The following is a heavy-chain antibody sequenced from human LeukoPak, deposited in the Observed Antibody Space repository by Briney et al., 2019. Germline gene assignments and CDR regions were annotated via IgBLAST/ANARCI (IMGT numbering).Heavy chain of an antibody. D-gene: IGHD2-2*01. Sequence: PGGSLRLSCAASGFTVTDNYLNWVRQAPGKGLEWVSIIYSGGGTNYADSVEGRFTISRDNSKNTLYLQMNSLRAEDTAVYYCARSTSYHFDYWGQGTLATVSS. CDR2: IYSGGGT. J-gene: IGHJ4*02. CDR1: GFTVTDNY. CDR3: ARSTSYHFDY. V-gene: IGHV3-53*01.